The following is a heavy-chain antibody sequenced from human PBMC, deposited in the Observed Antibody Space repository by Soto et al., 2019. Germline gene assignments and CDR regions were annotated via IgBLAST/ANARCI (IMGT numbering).Heavy chain of an antibody. CDR1: GGSISSYY. Sequence: PSETLSLTCTVSGGSISSYYWSWIRQPPGKGLEWIGYIYYSGSTNYNPSLKSRVTISVDTSKNQFSLKLSSVTAADTAVYYCARHLESYSYGHGGFDYWGQGTLVTVST. D-gene: IGHD5-18*01. J-gene: IGHJ4*02. V-gene: IGHV4-59*08. CDR3: ARHLESYSYGHGGFDY. CDR2: IYYSGST.